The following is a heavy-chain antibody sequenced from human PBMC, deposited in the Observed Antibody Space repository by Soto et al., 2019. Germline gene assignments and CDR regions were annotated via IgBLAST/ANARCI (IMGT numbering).Heavy chain of an antibody. CDR2: IYYSGST. V-gene: IGHV4-31*03. D-gene: IGHD1-20*01. CDR3: ASGLGITTYFDY. J-gene: IGHJ4*02. CDR1: GGSISSGGYS. Sequence: SETLSLTCTVSGGSISSGGYSWSWIRQHPGKGLEWIGYIYYSGSTYYNPSLKSRVTISVDTSKNQFSLKLSSVTAADTAVYYCASGLGITTYFDYWGQGTMVTV.